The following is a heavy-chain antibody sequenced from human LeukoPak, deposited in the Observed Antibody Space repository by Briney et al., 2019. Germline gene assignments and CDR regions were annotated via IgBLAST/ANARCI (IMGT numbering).Heavy chain of an antibody. D-gene: IGHD4-17*01. CDR1: GFTFSSYG. J-gene: IGHJ4*01. CDR3: ARENDYALDY. CDR2: IRYVGSDK. Sequence: GGSLRLSCAASGFTFSSYGMHWVRQAPGKGLGWVAVIRYVGSDKYNADSVKGRFTISRDNSQNTMYLQMNSLRVEDTAVYYCARENDYALDYWGDGTLVTVSS. V-gene: IGHV3-30*12.